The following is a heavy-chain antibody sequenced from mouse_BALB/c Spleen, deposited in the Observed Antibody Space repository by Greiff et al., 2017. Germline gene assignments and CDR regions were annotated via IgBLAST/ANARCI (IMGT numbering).Heavy chain of an antibody. J-gene: IGHJ2*01. CDR2: ISSGGST. D-gene: IGHD2-1*01. V-gene: IGHV5-6-5*01. Sequence: EVHLVESGGGLVKPGGSLKLSCAASGFTFSSYAMSWVRQTPEKRLEWVASISSGGSTYYPDSVKGRFTISRDNARNHLYLQMSSLRSEDTAMYYCARWGVIYYGNYLNYWGQGTTLTVSS. CDR3: ARWGVIYYGNYLNY. CDR1: GFTFSSYA.